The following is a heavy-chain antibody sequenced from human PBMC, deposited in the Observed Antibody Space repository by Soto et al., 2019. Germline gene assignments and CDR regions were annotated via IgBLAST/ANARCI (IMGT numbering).Heavy chain of an antibody. V-gene: IGHV1-69*13. CDR3: ARAGYCNNGVCFQYNWFDP. CDR1: GGTFSSYA. J-gene: IGHJ5*02. D-gene: IGHD2-8*01. CDR2: IIPIFGTA. Sequence: SVKVSCKASGGTFSSYAISWVRQAPGQGLEWMGGIIPIFGTANYAQKFQGRVTITADESTSTAYMELSSLRSEDTAVYYCARAGYCNNGVCFQYNWFDPWGQGTLVTVSS.